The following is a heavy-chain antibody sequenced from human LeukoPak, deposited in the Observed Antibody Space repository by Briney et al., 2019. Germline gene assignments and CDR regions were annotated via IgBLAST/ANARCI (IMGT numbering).Heavy chain of an antibody. D-gene: IGHD3-22*01. J-gene: IGHJ4*02. Sequence: SVKVSCKASGGTFSSYAIRWVRQAPGQGLEWMGGIIPILGIANYAQKFQGRVTITVDKYTSTADLEVSSLRSEDTAVDYCEREVDFYDSKFASRYFDYWGQGTLVTVSS. V-gene: IGHV1-69*10. CDR2: IIPILGIA. CDR1: GGTFSSYA. CDR3: EREVDFYDSKFASRYFDY.